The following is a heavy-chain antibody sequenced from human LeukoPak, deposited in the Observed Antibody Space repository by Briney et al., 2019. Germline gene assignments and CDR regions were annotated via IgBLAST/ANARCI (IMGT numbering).Heavy chain of an antibody. Sequence: GASVKVSCKHTFTVHYIHWMRQAPGQGLEWVGWINPTNGATEYAQNFQGRVTMTRDTSISTAYMELSRLTSDDTAVYYCAKNPYEYYFDYWGQGTLVTVSS. CDR2: INPTNGAT. CDR1: TFTVHY. CDR3: AKNPYEYYFDY. D-gene: IGHD5-12*01. J-gene: IGHJ4*02. V-gene: IGHV1-2*02.